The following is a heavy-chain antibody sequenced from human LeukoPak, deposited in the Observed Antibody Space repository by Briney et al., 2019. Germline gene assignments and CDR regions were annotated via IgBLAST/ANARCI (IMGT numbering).Heavy chain of an antibody. Sequence: GGSLRLSCAASGFTFSSYWMSWVRQAPGKGLEWVANIKQDGSQKYYMDSVKGRLVISRDNAKNSLYLQMNSLRAEDTAVYYCARDSSGVDHDFDYWGQGTLVTVSS. CDR3: ARDSSGVDHDFDY. J-gene: IGHJ4*02. D-gene: IGHD1-26*01. CDR1: GFTFSSYW. CDR2: IKQDGSQK. V-gene: IGHV3-7*01.